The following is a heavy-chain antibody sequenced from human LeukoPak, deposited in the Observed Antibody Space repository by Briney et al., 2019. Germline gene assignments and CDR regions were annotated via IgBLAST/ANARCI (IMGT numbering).Heavy chain of an antibody. D-gene: IGHD3-9*01. V-gene: IGHV1-18*01. CDR3: ARQTDQYDILPLVDY. Sequence: ASVKVSCKASGYTFTTYGISWVRQAPGQGLEWMGWISAYNGDTNYPQKLQGRVTMTTDTSTSTAYMELRSLRSDDTAVYYCARQTDQYDILPLVDYWGQGTLVTVSS. CDR2: ISAYNGDT. CDR1: GYTFTTYG. J-gene: IGHJ4*02.